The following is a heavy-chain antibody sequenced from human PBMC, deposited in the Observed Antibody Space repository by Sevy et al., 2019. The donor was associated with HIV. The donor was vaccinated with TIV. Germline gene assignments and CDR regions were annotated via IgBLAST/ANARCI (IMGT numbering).Heavy chain of an antibody. V-gene: IGHV3-30*04. Sequence: GGSLRLSCVASGFSFNKYAMHWVRQAPGKGLEWIGFISYDGRKKDYADSVKGRVTISRDDSKNTLYLQLDSLRGEDTAVYYCARDPDIGDYVLLFDYGGQGTLVTVSS. J-gene: IGHJ4*02. CDR1: GFSFNKYA. CDR2: ISYDGRKK. D-gene: IGHD4-17*01. CDR3: ARDPDIGDYVLLFDY.